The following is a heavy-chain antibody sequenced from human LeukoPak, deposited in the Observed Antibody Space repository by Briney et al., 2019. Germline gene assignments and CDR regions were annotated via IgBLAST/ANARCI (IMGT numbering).Heavy chain of an antibody. D-gene: IGHD3-22*01. CDR3: AGSSGYYGYYYMDV. V-gene: IGHV3-23*01. CDR1: GFTFSSYW. CDR2: FSGSGGST. Sequence: GGSLRLSCAASGFTFSSYWMSWVRQAPGKGLEWVSVFSGSGGSTYYADSVKGRFTISRDNSKNTLYLQMNSLRAEDTAVYYCAGSSGYYGYYYMDVWGKGTTVTISS. J-gene: IGHJ6*03.